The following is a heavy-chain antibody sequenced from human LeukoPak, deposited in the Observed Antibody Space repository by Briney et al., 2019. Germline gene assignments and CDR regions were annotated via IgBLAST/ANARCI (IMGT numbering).Heavy chain of an antibody. CDR3: AREGGFFRPLDY. CDR2: VHLDGRT. J-gene: IGHJ4*02. CDR1: GGSVTSTNW. V-gene: IGHV4-4*02. D-gene: IGHD3-3*01. Sequence: SETLSLTCGVSGGSVTSTNWWTWVRQPPGKGLEWIGEVHLDGRTNYNPSLKSRLTMSVDLSENHISLKLTSVTAADTAVYYCAREGGFFRPLDYSGQGTLVTVSS.